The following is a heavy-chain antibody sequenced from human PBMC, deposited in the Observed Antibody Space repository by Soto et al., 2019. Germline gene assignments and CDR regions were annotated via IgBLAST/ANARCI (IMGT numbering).Heavy chain of an antibody. J-gene: IGHJ5*02. CDR3: ARHHGPTTSENWFDP. D-gene: IGHD5-12*01. Sequence: ASVKVSCKXSGYTFFTYDISWVRQAPGQGLEWMGWISTYSGDTKYAQKFQGRVTMTTDTSTTTAYLELRSLRSDDTAVYYCARHHGPTTSENWFDPWGQGTLVTVSS. CDR2: ISTYSGDT. CDR1: GYTFFTYD. V-gene: IGHV1-18*01.